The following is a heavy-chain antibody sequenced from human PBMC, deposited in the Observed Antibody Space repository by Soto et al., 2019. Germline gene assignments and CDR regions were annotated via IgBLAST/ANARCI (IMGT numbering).Heavy chain of an antibody. V-gene: IGHV4-34*01. J-gene: IGHJ4*02. CDR1: GGSFSGHS. Sequence: QVQLQQWGAGLLKPSEILSLSCAVYGGSFSGHSLSWIRQPPGKGLEWIGEINHNENTTQNLSLKSRVSISVDTSKNQFSLRLGSVTAADTAVYYCARGAVQGGAPDKYYFDSWGQGTPVTVSS. CDR3: ARGAVQGGAPDKYYFDS. CDR2: INHNENT. D-gene: IGHD3-16*01.